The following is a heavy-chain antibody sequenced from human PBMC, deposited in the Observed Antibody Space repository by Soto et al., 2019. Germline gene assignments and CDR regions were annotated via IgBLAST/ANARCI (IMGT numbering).Heavy chain of an antibody. V-gene: IGHV3-30*03. D-gene: IGHD2-8*02. Sequence: QVQLVESGGGVVQPGRSLRLSCAVSGFTVSTYGMHWVRQAPGKGLEWVAVISRDGGTKYYADSVKSRFTISRDNSRNTLFLEMNSLRSEDMAVYYCTGEVASGYWGQGTLVTVSS. CDR1: GFTVSTYG. J-gene: IGHJ4*02. CDR2: ISRDGGTK. CDR3: TGEVASGY.